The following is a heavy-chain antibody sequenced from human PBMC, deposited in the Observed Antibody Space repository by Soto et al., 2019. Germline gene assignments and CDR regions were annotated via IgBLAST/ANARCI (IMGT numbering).Heavy chain of an antibody. Sequence: GGSLRLSCAASGFTFSSYAMSWVRQAPGKGLEWVSAISGSGGSTYYADSVKGRFTISRDNSKNTLYLQMNSLRAEDTAVYYCAKNSGSYLGRLQFDPWGQGTLVTVSS. V-gene: IGHV3-23*01. J-gene: IGHJ5*02. CDR1: GFTFSSYA. D-gene: IGHD1-26*01. CDR2: ISGSGGST. CDR3: AKNSGSYLGRLQFDP.